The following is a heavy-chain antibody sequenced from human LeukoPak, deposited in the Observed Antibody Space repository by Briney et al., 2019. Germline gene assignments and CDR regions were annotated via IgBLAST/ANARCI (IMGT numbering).Heavy chain of an antibody. CDR1: GYSFTSYW. D-gene: IGHD3-22*01. J-gene: IGHJ4*02. V-gene: IGHV5-51*01. Sequence: GESLKISCKGSGYSFTSYWIGWVRQIPGKGLEWMGIIYPGDSDTRYSPSFQGQVTISADKSISTAYLQWSSLKASDTTMYYCARRSPGDSSGYPYYFDYWGQGTLVTVSS. CDR3: ARRSPGDSSGYPYYFDY. CDR2: IYPGDSDT.